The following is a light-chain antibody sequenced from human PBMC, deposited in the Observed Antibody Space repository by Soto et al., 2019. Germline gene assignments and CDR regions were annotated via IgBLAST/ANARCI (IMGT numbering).Light chain of an antibody. J-gene: IGLJ3*02. CDR1: TGSVTGGHY. CDR3: LLLYGTVRV. CDR2: DPS. V-gene: IGLV7-46*01. Sequence: QAVVTQEPSLTASPGGTVTLTCGSNTGSVTGGHYLYWVQQMPGQVPRTLIYDPSNKHSWTPARISGSLVGSKAALTLAGALAEDEANYYCLLLYGTVRVFGGGTKATVL.